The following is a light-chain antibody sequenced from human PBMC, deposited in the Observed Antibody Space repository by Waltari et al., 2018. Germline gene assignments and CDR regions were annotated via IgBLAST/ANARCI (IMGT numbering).Light chain of an antibody. V-gene: IGKV1-5*01. Sequence: DIQMTQSPSTLSAFVGERVTITCRASQGINRWVAWDQQKPGKAPKPLSHEVSSLVSGVPSRFSGSGSGTEFTLTISSLQPDDFATYYCQQYNSDDWTFGQGTKVEI. CDR3: QQYNSDDWT. J-gene: IGKJ1*01. CDR2: EVS. CDR1: QGINRW.